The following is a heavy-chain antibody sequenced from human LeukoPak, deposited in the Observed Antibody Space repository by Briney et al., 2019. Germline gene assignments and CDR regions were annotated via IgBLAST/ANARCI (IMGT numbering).Heavy chain of an antibody. CDR3: ARGVDCSSTSCHPNYYYYMDV. J-gene: IGHJ6*03. CDR2: ISGSGGST. CDR1: GFPFSSYA. Sequence: PGGSLRLSCAASGFPFSSYAMSWVRQAPGKGLEWVSAISGSGGSTYYADSVKGRFTISRDNSKNTLYLQMNSLRAEDTAVYYCARGVDCSSTSCHPNYYYYMDVWGKGTTVTVSS. V-gene: IGHV3-23*01. D-gene: IGHD2-2*01.